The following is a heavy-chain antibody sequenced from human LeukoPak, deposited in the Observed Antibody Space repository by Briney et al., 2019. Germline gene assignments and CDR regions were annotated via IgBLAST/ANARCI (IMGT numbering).Heavy chain of an antibody. D-gene: IGHD2-15*01. CDR1: GGSFSGYY. CDR2: INHSGST. CDR3: ASTGARVVAATLDY. J-gene: IGHJ4*02. Sequence: SETLSLTCAVYGGSFSGYYWSWIRQPPGKGLEWIGEINHSGSTNYNPSLKSRVTISVDTSKNQFSLKLSSVTAADTAVYYCASTGARVVAATLDYWGQGTLVTVSS. V-gene: IGHV4-34*01.